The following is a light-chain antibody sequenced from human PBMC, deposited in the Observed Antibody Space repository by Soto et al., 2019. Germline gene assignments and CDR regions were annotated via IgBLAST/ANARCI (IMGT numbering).Light chain of an antibody. CDR2: DDT. V-gene: IGLV3-21*02. J-gene: IGLJ2*01. CDR1: NIGSKG. CDR3: QVWDSSSDHPV. Sequence: SYELTQSPSVSAAPGQTARITCGGDNIGSKGVHWYQHKPGQAPVLVLSDDTDRPSGIPERFSGSNSGDTAALTISRVEAGDDADYHCQVWDSSSDHPVFGGGTKVTVL.